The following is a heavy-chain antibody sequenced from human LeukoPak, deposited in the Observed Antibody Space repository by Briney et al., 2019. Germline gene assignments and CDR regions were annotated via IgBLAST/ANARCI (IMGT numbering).Heavy chain of an antibody. CDR2: IYSGGST. V-gene: IGHV3-53*01. CDR3: ARVTRDGYNPWYFDY. Sequence: GGSLRLSCAASGVTVRSNYMSWVRQAPGKRLEGVSVIYSGGSTYYADSVKGRFTISRDNSKNTLYLQMNSLRAEDTAVYYCARVTRDGYNPWYFDYWGQGTLVTVSS. J-gene: IGHJ4*02. CDR1: GVTVRSNY. D-gene: IGHD5-24*01.